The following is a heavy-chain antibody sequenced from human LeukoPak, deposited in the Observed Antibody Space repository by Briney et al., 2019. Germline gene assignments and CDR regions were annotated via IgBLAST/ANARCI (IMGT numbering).Heavy chain of an antibody. J-gene: IGHJ4*02. CDR3: ARDQNPHIAVAGRSHFDY. CDR2: IIPILGIA. Sequence: SVKVSSKASGGTFSSYTISWVRQAPGQGLEWMGRIIPILGIANYAQKFQGRVTITADKSTSTAYMELSSLRSEDTAVYYCARDQNPHIAVAGRSHFDYWGQGTLVTVSS. D-gene: IGHD6-19*01. CDR1: GGTFSSYT. V-gene: IGHV1-69*04.